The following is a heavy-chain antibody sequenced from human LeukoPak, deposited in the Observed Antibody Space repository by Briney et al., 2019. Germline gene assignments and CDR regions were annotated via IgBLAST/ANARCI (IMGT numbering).Heavy chain of an antibody. D-gene: IGHD1-26*01. CDR2: IRRKANNYAT. CDR1: GFTFSGSA. Sequence: GGSPRLSCEASGFTFSGSAMHWVRQASGNGLEWVGHIRRKANNYATTYAASVKGRFTISRDDSTSTAYLQMNSLKTEDTAVYYCTRHLTIVEATPFDLWGQGTLVTVSS. V-gene: IGHV3-73*01. CDR3: TRHLTIVEATPFDL. J-gene: IGHJ5*02.